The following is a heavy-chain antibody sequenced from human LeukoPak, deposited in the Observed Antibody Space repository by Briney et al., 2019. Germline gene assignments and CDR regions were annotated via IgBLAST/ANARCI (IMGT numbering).Heavy chain of an antibody. CDR1: GFTFSSYT. V-gene: IGHV3-23*01. J-gene: IGHJ4*02. CDR3: AXDQXASGSEALSY. CDR2: VSGSGTGT. D-gene: IGHD1-26*01. Sequence: GGSLRLSCAASGFTFSSYTMNWVRQAPGKGLEWVSAVSGSGTGTYYADSVKGRFTISRDNSKNTLWLQMNSLRAEDTAVYYCAXDQXASGSEALSYWDQGTLVTVSS.